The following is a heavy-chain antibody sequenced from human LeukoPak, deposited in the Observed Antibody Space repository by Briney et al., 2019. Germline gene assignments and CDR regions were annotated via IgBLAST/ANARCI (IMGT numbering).Heavy chain of an antibody. Sequence: ASVKVSCKASGYTFTGYYIHWVRQAPGQGLEWMGWINPNSGDTNYAQRFQGRVTMTRDRSISTAYMELSRLRSDDTAVYYCARENVAVAGTYAFDIWGQGTMVTVSS. CDR1: GYTFTGYY. V-gene: IGHV1-2*02. D-gene: IGHD6-19*01. CDR3: ARENVAVAGTYAFDI. J-gene: IGHJ3*02. CDR2: INPNSGDT.